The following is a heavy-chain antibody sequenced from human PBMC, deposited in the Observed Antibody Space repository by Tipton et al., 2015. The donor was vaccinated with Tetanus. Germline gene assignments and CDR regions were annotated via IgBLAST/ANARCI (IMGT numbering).Heavy chain of an antibody. Sequence: SLRLSCAASGFTLRTYSMNWVRQAPGNGLEWVAAISGSRLTPYYADSLKGRFTISRDNSKNTLSLQLNSLRADDTAIYYCAKEALGVLNLWGKGTTVIVSS. CDR3: AKEALGVLNL. CDR1: GFTLRTYS. D-gene: IGHD1-14*01. CDR2: ISGSRLTP. V-gene: IGHV3-23*01. J-gene: IGHJ6*04.